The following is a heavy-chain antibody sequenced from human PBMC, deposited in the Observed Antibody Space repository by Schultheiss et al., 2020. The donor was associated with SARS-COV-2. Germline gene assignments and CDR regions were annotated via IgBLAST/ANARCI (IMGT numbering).Heavy chain of an antibody. D-gene: IGHD6-19*01. V-gene: IGHV4-39*01. J-gene: IGHJ4*02. CDR3: ARALGSGWYLMGY. CDR1: GGSISSGNYY. CDR2: IYYSGST. Sequence: SETLSLTCTVSGGSISSGNYYWGWIRQPPGKGLEWIGSIYYSGSTYYNPSLKSRVTISVDTSKNQFSLKLSSVTAADTAVYYCARALGSGWYLMGYWGQGTLVTVSS.